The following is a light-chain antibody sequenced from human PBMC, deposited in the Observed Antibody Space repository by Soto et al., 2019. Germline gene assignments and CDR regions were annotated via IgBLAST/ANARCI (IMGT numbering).Light chain of an antibody. CDR2: MAS. J-gene: IGKJ1*01. CDR3: QQYNVYSPT. CDR1: QSISSW. V-gene: IGKV1-5*03. Sequence: IQITQSPSTLSATVGDRVTITCRASQSISSWLAWYQQKPGKAPNLLIYMASTLESGVPSRFSGSGSGTEFTLTITSLQPDDFAIYYCQQYNVYSPTFGQGTKVDI.